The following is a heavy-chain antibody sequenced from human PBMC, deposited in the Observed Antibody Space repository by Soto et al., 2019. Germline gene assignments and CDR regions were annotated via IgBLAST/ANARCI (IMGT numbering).Heavy chain of an antibody. CDR2: ISYSGSTI. Sequence: EVQLVESGGGLVQPGGSLRLSCAASGFTFSSYEMNWVRQAPGKGLEWVSYISYSGSTIYYADSVKGRFTISRDNAKSSLYLQMNRLRAEDTAVYYCARDYYDGSHYYPAGCDYWGQGTLVTVSS. CDR3: ARDYYDGSHYYPAGCDY. V-gene: IGHV3-48*03. J-gene: IGHJ4*02. CDR1: GFTFSSYE. D-gene: IGHD3-22*01.